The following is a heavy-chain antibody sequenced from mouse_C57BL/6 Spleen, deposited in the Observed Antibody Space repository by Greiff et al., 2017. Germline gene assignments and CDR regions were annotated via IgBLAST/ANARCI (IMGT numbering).Heavy chain of an antibody. CDR3: ARRRRSALDY. V-gene: IGHV5-6*01. CDR1: GFTFSSYG. D-gene: IGHD1-2*01. Sequence: EVQLMESGGDLVKPGGSLKLSCAASGFTFSSYGMSWVRQTPDKRLEWVATISSGGSYTYYPDSVKGRFTISRDKANNTLYLQMSSLKSEDTAMYYCARRRRSALDYWGQGTSLTVAS. J-gene: IGHJ2*02. CDR2: ISSGGSYT.